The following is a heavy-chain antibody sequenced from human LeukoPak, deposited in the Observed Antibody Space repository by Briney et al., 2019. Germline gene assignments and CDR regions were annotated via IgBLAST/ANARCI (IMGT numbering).Heavy chain of an antibody. D-gene: IGHD1-14*01. CDR1: GYTFTSYY. J-gene: IGHJ4*02. CDR3: ARDTGFQIGLVGY. V-gene: IGHV1-2*06. Sequence: ASVKVSCKASGYTFTSYYMHWVRQAPGQGLEWMGRINPNSGGTNYAQKFQGRVTMTRDTSISTAYMELSRLRSDDTAVYYCARDTGFQIGLVGYWGQGTLVTVSS. CDR2: INPNSGGT.